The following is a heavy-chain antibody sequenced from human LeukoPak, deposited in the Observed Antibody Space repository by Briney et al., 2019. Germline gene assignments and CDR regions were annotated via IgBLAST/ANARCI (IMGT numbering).Heavy chain of an antibody. CDR1: GFTFSRYS. J-gene: IGHJ4*02. Sequence: GGSLRLSCAASGFTFSRYSMNWVRQAPGKGLEWVSYISSSSSTIYYADSVKGRFTISRDNAKNTLYLQMSSLRAEDTAVYYCAKSEQSIGYDFWSGKPDYYFDYWGQGTLVTVPS. CDR3: AKSEQSIGYDFWSGKPDYYFDY. D-gene: IGHD3-3*01. CDR2: ISSSSSTI. V-gene: IGHV3-48*04.